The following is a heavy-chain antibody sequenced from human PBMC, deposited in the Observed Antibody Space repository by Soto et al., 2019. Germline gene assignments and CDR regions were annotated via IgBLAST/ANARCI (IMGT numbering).Heavy chain of an antibody. Sequence: SVKVSCKASGYTFTGYYIHWVRQAPGQGLEWMGGNIPIFGTANYAQKFQGRVTITADESTSTAYMELSSLRSEDTAVYYCARRSLVAARAGDNWFDPWGQGTLVTVSS. CDR2: NIPIFGTA. D-gene: IGHD2-15*01. V-gene: IGHV1-69*13. CDR3: ARRSLVAARAGDNWFDP. CDR1: GYTFTGYY. J-gene: IGHJ5*02.